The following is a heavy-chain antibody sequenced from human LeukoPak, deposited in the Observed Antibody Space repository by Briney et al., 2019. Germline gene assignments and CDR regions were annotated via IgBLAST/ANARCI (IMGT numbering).Heavy chain of an antibody. Sequence: GGSLRLSCAASGFTFSSYAMHWVRQAPGKGLEWVAVISYDGSNKYYADSVKGRFTISRDNSKNTLYLQMNSLRAEDTAVYYCAYVVPDSMDVWGKGTTVTVSS. D-gene: IGHD2-2*01. CDR2: ISYDGSNK. V-gene: IGHV3-30*04. CDR3: AYVVPDSMDV. CDR1: GFTFSSYA. J-gene: IGHJ6*03.